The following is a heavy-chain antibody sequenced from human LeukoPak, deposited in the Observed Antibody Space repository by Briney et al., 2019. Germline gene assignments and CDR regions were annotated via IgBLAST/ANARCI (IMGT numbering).Heavy chain of an antibody. CDR2: ISGSGGST. J-gene: IGHJ4*02. CDR1: GFTFSSYA. V-gene: IGHV3-23*01. Sequence: PGGSLRLSCAASGFTFSSYAMSWVRQAPGKGLEWVPAISGSGGSTYYADSVKGRFTISRDNSKNTLYLQMSSLRAEDTAVYYCAKDQKMHGDYWGQGTLVTVSS. D-gene: IGHD5-24*01. CDR3: AKDQKMHGDY.